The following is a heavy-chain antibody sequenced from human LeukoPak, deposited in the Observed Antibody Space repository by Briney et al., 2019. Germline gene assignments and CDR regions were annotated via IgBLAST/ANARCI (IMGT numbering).Heavy chain of an antibody. Sequence: PGGSLRLSCAASGFTFSSYSMNWVRQAPGKGLEWVSYISSSSSTIYYADSVKGRFTISRDNAKNSLYLQINSLGAEDTAVYYCATGGGSLDYWGQGTLVTVSS. CDR3: ATGGGSLDY. D-gene: IGHD1-26*01. CDR2: ISSSSSTI. V-gene: IGHV3-48*01. J-gene: IGHJ4*02. CDR1: GFTFSSYS.